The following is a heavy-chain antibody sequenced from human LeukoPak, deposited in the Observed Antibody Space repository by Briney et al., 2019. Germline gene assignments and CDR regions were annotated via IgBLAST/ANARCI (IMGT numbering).Heavy chain of an antibody. Sequence: GGSLRLSCAASGFTFSSFGTHWARQAPGKGLEWLAVISDDGSNKYYADSVKGRFSISRDTSKNTLYLQMNSLRAEDTAVYYCAKDADTATIIYWYFDVWGRGTLVTVSS. J-gene: IGHJ2*01. V-gene: IGHV3-30*18. CDR2: ISDDGSNK. CDR1: GFTFSSFG. CDR3: AKDADTATIIYWYFDV. D-gene: IGHD5-18*01.